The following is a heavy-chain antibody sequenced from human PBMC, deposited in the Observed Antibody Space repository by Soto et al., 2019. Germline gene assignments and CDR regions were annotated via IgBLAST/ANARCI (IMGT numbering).Heavy chain of an antibody. D-gene: IGHD6-13*01. CDR1: GGSISSYY. Sequence: QVQLQESGPGLVKPSETLSLTCTVSGGSISSYYWNWIRQPPGKGLEWIGYIYYSGSTNYNPSLKSRVTISVDTSKNQFSLKLSSVTAADTAVYYCARRYSSAFDIWGQGTMVTVSS. V-gene: IGHV4-59*08. CDR2: IYYSGST. CDR3: ARRYSSAFDI. J-gene: IGHJ3*02.